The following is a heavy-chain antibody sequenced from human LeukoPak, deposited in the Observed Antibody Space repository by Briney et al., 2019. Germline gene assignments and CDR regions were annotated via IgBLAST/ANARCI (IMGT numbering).Heavy chain of an antibody. CDR3: ARGLSYAVAYGDY. Sequence: GGSLRLSCAPSGFIFSDYWFHWVRQTPGQGLVWVAAINRDGTGTSHADSVRGRFTVSRDNAKNTLYLQLNSLRADDTAMYYCARGLSYAVAYGDYWGQGTLVTVSS. CDR2: INRDGTGT. CDR1: GFIFSDYW. J-gene: IGHJ4*02. D-gene: IGHD6-19*01. V-gene: IGHV3-74*01.